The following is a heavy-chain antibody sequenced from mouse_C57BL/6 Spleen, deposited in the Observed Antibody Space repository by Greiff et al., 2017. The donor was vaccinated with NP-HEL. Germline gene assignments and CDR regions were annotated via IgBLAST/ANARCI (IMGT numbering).Heavy chain of an antibody. CDR2: IDPSDSYT. Sequence: VQLQQPGAELVRPGTSVKLSCKASGYTFTSYWMHWVKQRPGQGLEWIGVIDPSDSYTNYNQKFKGKATLTVDTSSSTAYMQLSSLTSEDSAVYYCARAPYDGYVDYWGQGTSVTVSS. J-gene: IGHJ4*01. V-gene: IGHV1-59*01. CDR3: ARAPYDGYVDY. D-gene: IGHD2-3*01. CDR1: GYTFTSYW.